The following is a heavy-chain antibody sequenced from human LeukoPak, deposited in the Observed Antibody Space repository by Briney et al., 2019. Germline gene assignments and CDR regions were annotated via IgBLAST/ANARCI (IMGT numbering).Heavy chain of an antibody. D-gene: IGHD3-22*01. CDR1: GFTFSSCA. CDR3: AXHAIGITMIVVVYFDY. V-gene: IGHV3-23*01. CDR2: ISGSGGST. J-gene: IGHJ4*02. Sequence: GGSLRLSCAASGFTFSSCAMSWVRQAPGKGLEWVSAISGSGGSTYYADSVKGRFTISRDNSKNTLYLQMNSLRAEDTAVYHCAXHAIGITMIVVVYFDYWGQGTLVTVSS.